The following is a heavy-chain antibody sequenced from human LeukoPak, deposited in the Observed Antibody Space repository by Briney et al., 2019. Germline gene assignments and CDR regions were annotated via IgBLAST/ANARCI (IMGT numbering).Heavy chain of an antibody. CDR2: IYYSGST. Sequence: SETLSLTCTVSGGSISSYYWSWIRQPPGKGLEWIGYIYYSGSTNYNPSLRSRVTISVDTSKNQFSLKLSSVTAADTAVYYCARHKWPARESGSYFDAFDIWGQGTMVTVSS. CDR3: ARHKWPARESGSYFDAFDI. CDR1: GGSISSYY. V-gene: IGHV4-59*08. J-gene: IGHJ3*02. D-gene: IGHD1-26*01.